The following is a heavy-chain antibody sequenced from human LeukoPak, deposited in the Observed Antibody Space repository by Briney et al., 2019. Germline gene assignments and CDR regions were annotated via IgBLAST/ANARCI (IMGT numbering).Heavy chain of an antibody. J-gene: IGHJ4*02. V-gene: IGHV3-30-3*01. D-gene: IGHD3-22*01. Sequence: GGSLRLSCAASGFTFSSYAMHWVRQAPGKGLEWVAVISYDGSNKYYADSVKGRFTISRDNSKNTLYLQMNSLRAQDTAVYYCARDCYDRRGSCHQPSGVDYWGQGTLVTVSS. CDR3: ARDCYDRRGSCHQPSGVDY. CDR2: ISYDGSNK. CDR1: GFTFSSYA.